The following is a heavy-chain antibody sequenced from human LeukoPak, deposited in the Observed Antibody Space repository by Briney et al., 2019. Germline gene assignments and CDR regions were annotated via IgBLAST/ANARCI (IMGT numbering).Heavy chain of an antibody. V-gene: IGHV4-30-2*01. D-gene: IGHD3-16*01. Sequence: SQTLSLTCAVSSGSISSGSSSWSWIRQPPRKGLEWSGYIFRSGTTFYNPSLKSRVTIAVGRFKNQFFLKLSSVTAADTGGYYCGRWGGALRYNWFDRWGQGTLVTVSS. CDR2: IFRSGTT. CDR1: SGSISSGSSS. J-gene: IGHJ5*02. CDR3: GRWGGALRYNWFDR.